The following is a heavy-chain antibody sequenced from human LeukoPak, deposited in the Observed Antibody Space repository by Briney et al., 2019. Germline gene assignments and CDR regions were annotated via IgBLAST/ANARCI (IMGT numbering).Heavy chain of an antibody. J-gene: IGHJ4*02. CDR2: ISSSSRHI. CDR3: ARSASCGGDCYPDY. V-gene: IGHV3-21*01. D-gene: IGHD2-21*02. CDR1: GFSFSRYS. Sequence: GGSLRLSCAASGFSFSRYSMSWVRQAPGKGLEWVSSISSSSRHIYYADSVKGRFTISRDNAKNSLFLQMNSLRVEDTAVYYCARSASCGGDCYPDYWGQGTLVTVSS.